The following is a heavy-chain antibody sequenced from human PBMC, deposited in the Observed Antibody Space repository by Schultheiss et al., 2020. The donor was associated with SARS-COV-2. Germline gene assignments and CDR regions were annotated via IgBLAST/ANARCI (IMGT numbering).Heavy chain of an antibody. J-gene: IGHJ4*02. CDR3: ARDEGDLGY. CDR2: IYYSGST. V-gene: IGHV4-34*09. CDR1: GESFSGYY. Sequence: SQTLSLTCAVYGESFSGYYWRWIRQTPGKGLEWIGYIYYSGSTYYNPSLKSLVTISVDTSKNQFSLKLISVTAADTAVYYCARDEGDLGYWGQGTLVTVSS.